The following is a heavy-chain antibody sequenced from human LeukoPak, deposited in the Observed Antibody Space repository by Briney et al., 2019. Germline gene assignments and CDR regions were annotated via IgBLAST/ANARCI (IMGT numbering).Heavy chain of an antibody. V-gene: IGHV3-23*01. J-gene: IGHJ4*02. Sequence: GGSLRLSCAASGFTFSSYAMGWVRQAPGKGLEWVSAISGSGGSTYYADSVKGRFTISRDNSKNTLYLQMNSLRAEDTAVYYCAKDLIRNGDYDGPNYWGQGTLVTVSS. D-gene: IGHD4-17*01. CDR3: AKDLIRNGDYDGPNY. CDR1: GFTFSSYA. CDR2: ISGSGGST.